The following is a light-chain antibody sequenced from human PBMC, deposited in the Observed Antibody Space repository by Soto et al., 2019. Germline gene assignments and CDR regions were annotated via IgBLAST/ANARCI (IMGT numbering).Light chain of an antibody. CDR1: NIGSKN. V-gene: IGLV3-9*01. CDR2: RDT. Sequence: SYELTQPLSVSVALGQTARITCGGNNIGSKNVHWYQLNPGQAPVLVIYRDTNRPSGIPERFSGSNSGNTATLAISGAQVGDDADYYCQVWDSSTVVFGGGTKPTVL. CDR3: QVWDSSTVV. J-gene: IGLJ3*02.